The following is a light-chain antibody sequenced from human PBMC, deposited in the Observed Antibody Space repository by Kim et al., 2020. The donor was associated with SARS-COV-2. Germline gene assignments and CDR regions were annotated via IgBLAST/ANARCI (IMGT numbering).Light chain of an antibody. J-gene: IGLJ1*01. V-gene: IGLV2-14*03. CDR1: SSDIGGYNY. CDR2: DVS. Sequence: QSALTQPASVSGSPRQSITISCTGTSSDIGGYNYVSWYQQYPDKAPKLMIYDVSERPSGVSNRFSASKSGNTASLTISGLQAEDGADYYCTSYTSSSNFNFVFGTGTKVTVL. CDR3: TSYTSSSNFNFV.